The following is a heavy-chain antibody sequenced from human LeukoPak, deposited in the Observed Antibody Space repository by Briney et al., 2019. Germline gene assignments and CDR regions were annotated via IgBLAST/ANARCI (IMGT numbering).Heavy chain of an antibody. D-gene: IGHD3-22*01. J-gene: IGHJ4*02. Sequence: VASVKVSCTASGYTFTSYYMHWVRQAPGQGLEWMGIINPSGGSTSYAQKFQGRVTMTRDTSTSTVYMELSSLRSEDTAVYYCARDRARGDYYDSSGYFGPDYWGQGTLVTVSS. CDR3: ARDRARGDYYDSSGYFGPDY. CDR1: GYTFTSYY. V-gene: IGHV1-46*01. CDR2: INPSGGST.